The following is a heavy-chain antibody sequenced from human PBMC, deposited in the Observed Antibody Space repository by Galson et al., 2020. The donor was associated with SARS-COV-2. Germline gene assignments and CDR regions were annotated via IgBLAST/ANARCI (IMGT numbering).Heavy chain of an antibody. V-gene: IGHV3-33*01. J-gene: IGHJ4*02. Sequence: QLGESLKISCAASGFTFSSYGMHWVRQAPGKGLEWVAVIWYDGSNKYYADSVKGRFTISRDNSKNTLYLQMNSLRAEDTAVYYCARDFGALGDYDRPVDYWGQGTLVTVSS. D-gene: IGHD4-17*01. CDR2: IWYDGSNK. CDR3: ARDFGALGDYDRPVDY. CDR1: GFTFSSYG.